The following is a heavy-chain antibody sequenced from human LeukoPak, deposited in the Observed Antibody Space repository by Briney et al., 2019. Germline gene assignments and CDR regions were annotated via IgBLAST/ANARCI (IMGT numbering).Heavy chain of an antibody. D-gene: IGHD6-19*01. Sequence: SETLSLTCAVYGGSFSGYHWSWIRQPPGKGLEWIGEINHSGSTNYNPSLKSRVTISVDTSKNQFSLKLSSVTAADTAVYYCARKAQWLRXXXDPWGQGTLVTVSS. J-gene: IGHJ5*02. V-gene: IGHV4-34*01. CDR2: INHSGST. CDR3: ARKAQWLRXXXDP. CDR1: GGSFSGYH.